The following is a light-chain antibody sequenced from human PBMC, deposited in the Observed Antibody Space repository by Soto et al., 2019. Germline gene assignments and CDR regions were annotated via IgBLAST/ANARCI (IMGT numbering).Light chain of an antibody. CDR1: QSISTY. Sequence: IQLTQSPSSLSGSVGDTVTITCRASQSISTYLNWYQHKPGKAPKLVIQAASTLLSGVPPRFSGSGSETDFTLSITSLRPEDFATYYCQQSYRTPYTFGQGTNLEIK. V-gene: IGKV1-39*01. J-gene: IGKJ2*01. CDR2: AAS. CDR3: QQSYRTPYT.